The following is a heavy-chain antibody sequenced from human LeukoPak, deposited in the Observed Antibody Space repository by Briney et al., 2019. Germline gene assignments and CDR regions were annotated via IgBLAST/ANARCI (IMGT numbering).Heavy chain of an antibody. Sequence: GGSLRLSCAASGFTFSSYAMHWVRQAPGKGLEWVAVISYDGSNKYYADSVKGRFTISRDNSKNTLYLQMNSLRAEDTAVYYCAKNDAWLQYNDWGQGTLVTVSS. CDR1: GFTFSSYA. J-gene: IGHJ4*02. V-gene: IGHV3-30*04. D-gene: IGHD5-24*01. CDR2: ISYDGSNK. CDR3: AKNDAWLQYND.